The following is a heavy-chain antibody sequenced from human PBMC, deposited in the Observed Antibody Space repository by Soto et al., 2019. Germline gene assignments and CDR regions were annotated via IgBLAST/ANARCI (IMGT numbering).Heavy chain of an antibody. Sequence: PGGSLRLSCVASGFMFENYAMIWVRQAPGKGLEWVATVRGNSYGAYYADSVRGRFIISRDNSKNTMSLQLNSLRDDDTAIYYCAKGKSENGVDWLDPWGPGTLVTVSS. D-gene: IGHD2-8*01. CDR3: AKGKSENGVDWLDP. CDR2: VRGNSYGA. CDR1: GFMFENYA. J-gene: IGHJ5*02. V-gene: IGHV3-23*01.